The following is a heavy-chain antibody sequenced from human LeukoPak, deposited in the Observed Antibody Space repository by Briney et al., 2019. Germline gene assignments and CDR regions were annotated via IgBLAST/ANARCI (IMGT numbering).Heavy chain of an antibody. CDR1: GFIVSSYG. Sequence: GRSLRLSCAASGFIVSSYGMHWVRQTPGKGLEWVAVIWYDGSNKYYADSVKGRFTISRDNSKNTLYLQMNSLRAEDTAVYYCARDRYGDYGWYFDLWGRGTLVTVSS. CDR3: ARDRYGDYGWYFDL. J-gene: IGHJ2*01. CDR2: IWYDGSNK. D-gene: IGHD4-17*01. V-gene: IGHV3-33*01.